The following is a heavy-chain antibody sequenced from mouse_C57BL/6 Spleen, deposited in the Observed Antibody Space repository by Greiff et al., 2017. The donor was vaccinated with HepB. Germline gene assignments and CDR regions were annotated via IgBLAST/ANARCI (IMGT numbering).Heavy chain of an antibody. D-gene: IGHD2-4*01. V-gene: IGHV6-6*01. CDR3: TRPPYDYDVGWFAY. Sequence: EVKVEESGGGLVQPGGSMKLSCAASGFTFSDAWMDWVRQSPEKGLEWVAEIRNKANNHATYYAESVKGRFTISRDDSKSSVYLQMNSLRAEDTGIYYCTRPPYDYDVGWFAYWGQGTLVTVSA. J-gene: IGHJ3*01. CDR2: IRNKANNHAT. CDR1: GFTFSDAW.